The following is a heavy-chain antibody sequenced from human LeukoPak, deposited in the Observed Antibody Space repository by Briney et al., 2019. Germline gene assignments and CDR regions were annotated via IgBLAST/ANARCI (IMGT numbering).Heavy chain of an antibody. CDR1: GFTFSSCW. CDR3: ARESGSVTSEVDFDY. CDR2: IRQDGSQK. V-gene: IGHV3-7*01. D-gene: IGHD4-17*01. Sequence: PGGSLRLSCAASGFTFSSCWRSWVRQAPGKGLEWVATIRQDGSQKYYVDSVKGRFTISRDNAKNSLYLQMNSLRAEDTAVYYCARESGSVTSEVDFDYWGQGTLVTVSS. J-gene: IGHJ4*02.